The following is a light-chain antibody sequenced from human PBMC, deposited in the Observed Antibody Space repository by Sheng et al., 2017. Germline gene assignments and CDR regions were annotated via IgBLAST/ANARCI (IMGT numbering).Light chain of an antibody. V-gene: IGKV3-20*01. CDR2: GDS. CDR1: HSVGGRY. CDR3: QQYVNSFT. J-gene: IGKJ3*01. Sequence: EIVLTQSPGTLSLSPGERATLSCRASHSVGGRYLAWYQQKPGQAPRLLIFGDSGRATGIPDRFSGSGSGTDFTLTINRLEPEDSAVYYCQQYVNSFTFGPGTTVDIK.